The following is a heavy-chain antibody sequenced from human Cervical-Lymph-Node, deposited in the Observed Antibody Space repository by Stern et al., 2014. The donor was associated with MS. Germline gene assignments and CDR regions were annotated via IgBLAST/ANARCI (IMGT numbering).Heavy chain of an antibody. D-gene: IGHD6-13*01. J-gene: IGHJ5*02. V-gene: IGHV1-69*01. CDR3: ALSSETSDRWYSLGYDL. CDR1: GGTFSKFP. Sequence: VQLVESGAEVTKPGSSVKVSCKASGGTFSKFPSSWVRQAPGQGLEWMGWIFPVFGTPTYAQEFRGRVTITADVSTSTVYMERSSLRSDDTAVYYCALSSETSDRWYSLGYDLWGQGTLVTVSS. CDR2: IFPVFGTP.